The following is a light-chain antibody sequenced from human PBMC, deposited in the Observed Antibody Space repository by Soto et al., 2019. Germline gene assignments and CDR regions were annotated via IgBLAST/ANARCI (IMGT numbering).Light chain of an antibody. CDR1: QSVSSDY. CDR3: QQRSNWRT. Sequence: DIVLTQSPGTLSLSPGETATLSCRASQSVSSDYLAWYQQKPGRPPRLLIYGASSRATGIPDRFTASGSGTDFTLTISSLEPEDFAVYYCQQRSNWRTFRQGTKVDIK. V-gene: IGKV3D-20*02. CDR2: GAS. J-gene: IGKJ1*01.